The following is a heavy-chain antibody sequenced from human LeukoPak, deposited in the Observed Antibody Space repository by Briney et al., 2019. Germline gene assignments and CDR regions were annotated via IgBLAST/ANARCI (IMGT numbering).Heavy chain of an antibody. Sequence: PGGSLRLSCAASGFTFSSNAMHWVRQTPGKGLEWVANIKRDGSETYYVDAVEGRFTTSRDNAKNSLYLQMNSLRAEDTAVYYCAKDPGQWPQIWGQGTLVTVSS. V-gene: IGHV3-7*01. CDR3: AKDPGQWPQI. CDR2: IKRDGSET. J-gene: IGHJ4*02. CDR1: GFTFSSNA. D-gene: IGHD6-19*01.